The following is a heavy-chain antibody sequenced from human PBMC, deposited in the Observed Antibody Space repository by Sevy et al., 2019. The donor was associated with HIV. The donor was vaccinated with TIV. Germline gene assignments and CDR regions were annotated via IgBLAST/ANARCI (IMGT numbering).Heavy chain of an antibody. J-gene: IGHJ6*02. CDR1: GFTFSSYW. CDR3: GRNTYYDFWSGSANYAMDV. V-gene: IGHV3-7*01. D-gene: IGHD3-3*01. CDR2: IKQDGSEK. Sequence: GGSLRLSCAASGFTFSSYWMSWVRQAPGKGLEWVANIKQDGSEKYYVDSVKGRFTITRDNAKNSLYLQRNSLRAEDSAVYYCGRNTYYDFWSGSANYAMDVWGQGTKVTVS.